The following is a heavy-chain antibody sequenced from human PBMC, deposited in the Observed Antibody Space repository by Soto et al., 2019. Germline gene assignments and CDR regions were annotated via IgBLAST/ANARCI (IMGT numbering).Heavy chain of an antibody. J-gene: IGHJ6*02. V-gene: IGHV3-43*01. CDR2: ISWDGGST. CDR3: AKDQYSSSWSLGYYYYYGMDV. CDR1: GFTFDDYT. D-gene: IGHD6-13*01. Sequence: GGSLRLSCAASGFTFDDYTMHWVRQAPGKGLEWVSLISWDGGSTYYADSVKGRFTISRDNSKNSLYLQMSSLRTEDTALYYCAKDQYSSSWSLGYYYYYGMDVWGQGTTVTVSS.